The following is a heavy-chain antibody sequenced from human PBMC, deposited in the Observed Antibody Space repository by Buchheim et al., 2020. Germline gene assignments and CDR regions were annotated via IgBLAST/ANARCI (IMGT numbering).Heavy chain of an antibody. J-gene: IGHJ4*02. D-gene: IGHD1-1*01. CDR1: GFSFSTFW. V-gene: IGHV3-7*01. CDR3: ARDGTFLLDY. Sequence: EVQLVESGGGLVQPGGSLRLSCAASGFSFSTFWMTWVRQAPGKGLEFVANIKQDGSEKVYADSVKGRFTISSDNAKKSLSLQMNSLRVEDTAIYYCARDGTFLLDYWGQGTL. CDR2: IKQDGSEK.